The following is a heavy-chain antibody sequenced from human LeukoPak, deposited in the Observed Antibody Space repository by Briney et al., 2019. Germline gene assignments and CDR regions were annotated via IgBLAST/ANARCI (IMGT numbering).Heavy chain of an antibody. V-gene: IGHV3-74*01. Sequence: GGSLRLSCAASGFTFSSYWMHWVRQAPGKGLVWVSRINSDGSSTSYADSVKGRFTISRDNAKNTLYLQMNSLRAEDTAVYYCAREWVGYYGSGSYFYYYGMDVWGQGTTVTVSS. CDR3: AREWVGYYGSGSYFYYYGMDV. CDR2: INSDGSST. J-gene: IGHJ6*02. CDR1: GFTFSSYW. D-gene: IGHD3-10*01.